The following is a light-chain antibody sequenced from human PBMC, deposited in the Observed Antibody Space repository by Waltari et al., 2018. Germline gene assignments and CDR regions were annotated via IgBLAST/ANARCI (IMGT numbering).Light chain of an antibody. CDR3: CSYAGSGTVV. V-gene: IGLV2-23*02. CDR2: EVS. CDR1: SSDRGSYKR. J-gene: IGLJ2*01. Sequence: QSAMTPPPSVTGCPGTSITISCTGSSSDRGSYKRVSWYQQHPGKAPKLMIYEVSKRPSGVSNRFSGSKSGNTASLTIAGLQAEDEADYYCCSYAGSGTVVFGGGTKLTVL.